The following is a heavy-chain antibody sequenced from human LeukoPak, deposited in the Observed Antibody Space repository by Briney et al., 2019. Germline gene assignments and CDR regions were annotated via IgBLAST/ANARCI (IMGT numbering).Heavy chain of an antibody. CDR3: ARSQRFDP. D-gene: IGHD5-18*01. J-gene: IGHJ5*02. CDR2: ISGSGVST. Sequence: AGGSLRLSCVASGFTFSSSVMNWVRQAPGKGLEWVSTISGSGVSTYYADSVQGRFTISRDNSKNTLYLQMNSLRAEDTAVYSCARSQRFDPWGQGTLVTVSS. V-gene: IGHV3-23*01. CDR1: GFTFSSSV.